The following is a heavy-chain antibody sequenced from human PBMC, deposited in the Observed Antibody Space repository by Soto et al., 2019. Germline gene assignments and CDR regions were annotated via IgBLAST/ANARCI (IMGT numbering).Heavy chain of an antibody. J-gene: IGHJ6*02. D-gene: IGHD3-10*01. CDR2: IYHGGST. CDR1: GGSISSSNW. Sequence: PSGTLSLTCAVSGGSISSSNWWSCVRQPTGKGLEWIGEIYHGGSTNYNPSLKSRVTISVDKSTNPFPLKLGSVTAADTAVYYCARGGMVRGDTSYYYGMDVRGQGTTVTV. V-gene: IGHV4-4*02. CDR3: ARGGMVRGDTSYYYGMDV.